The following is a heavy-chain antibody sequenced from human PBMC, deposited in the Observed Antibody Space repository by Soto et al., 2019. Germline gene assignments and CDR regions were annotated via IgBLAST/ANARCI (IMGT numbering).Heavy chain of an antibody. CDR2: IYYSGST. V-gene: IGHV4-59*01. Sequence: SETLSLTCTVSGGSISSYYWSWIRQPPGKGLEWIGYIYYSGSTNYNPSLKSRVTISVDTSKNQFSLKLSSVTAADTAVYYCARDLHTPLTMIVVDHIRGGWFDPWGQGTLVTVSS. D-gene: IGHD3-22*01. CDR3: ARDLHTPLTMIVVDHIRGGWFDP. CDR1: GGSISSYY. J-gene: IGHJ5*02.